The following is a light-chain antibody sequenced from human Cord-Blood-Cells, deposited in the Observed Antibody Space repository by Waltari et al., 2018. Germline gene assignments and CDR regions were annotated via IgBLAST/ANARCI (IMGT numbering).Light chain of an antibody. CDR1: SSNIGAGYG. CDR3: QSYDSSLSVHVV. Sequence: QSVLTQPPSVSGAPGQRVTISCTGSSSNIGAGYGVHWYQQLPGTAPKILIYGNSNRPSGVPDRFSGSKSGTSASLAITGLQAEDEADYYCQSYDSSLSVHVVFGGGTKLTVL. CDR2: GNS. V-gene: IGLV1-40*01. J-gene: IGLJ2*01.